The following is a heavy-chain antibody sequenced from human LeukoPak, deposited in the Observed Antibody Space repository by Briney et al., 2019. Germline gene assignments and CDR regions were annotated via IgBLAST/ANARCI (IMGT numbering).Heavy chain of an antibody. D-gene: IGHD1-1*01. J-gene: IGHJ6*03. CDR1: GFTFSSYG. CDR3: AKDAGDDSYYYYYMDV. Sequence: GGSLRLSCAASGFTFSSYGMSWVRQAPGKGLEWVSAISGSGGSTYYADSVKGRFTISRDNSKNTLYLQMSSLRAEDTAVYYCAKDAGDDSYYYYYMDVWGKGTTVTISS. V-gene: IGHV3-23*01. CDR2: ISGSGGST.